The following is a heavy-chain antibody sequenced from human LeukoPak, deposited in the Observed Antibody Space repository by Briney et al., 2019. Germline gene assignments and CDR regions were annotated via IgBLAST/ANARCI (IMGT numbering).Heavy chain of an antibody. Sequence: ASVKVSCKASGYTFTSYGISWVRQAPGQGLEWMGWISAYNGNTNYAQKLQGRVTMTTDTSTSTAYMELRSLRSDDTAVYYCARLMVRGVNYYYYGMDVWGQGTTVTVSS. V-gene: IGHV1-18*01. CDR2: ISAYNGNT. D-gene: IGHD3-10*01. J-gene: IGHJ6*02. CDR1: GYTFTSYG. CDR3: ARLMVRGVNYYYYGMDV.